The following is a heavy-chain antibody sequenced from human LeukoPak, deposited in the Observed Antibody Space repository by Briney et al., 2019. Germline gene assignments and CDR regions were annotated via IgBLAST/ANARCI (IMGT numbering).Heavy chain of an antibody. CDR2: IYYSGST. Sequence: ASQTLSLTCTVSGVSISSGGYYWSWIRQHPGKGLEWIGYIYYSGSTYYNPSLKSRVTISVDTSKNQFSLKLSSVTAADTAVYYCARGAYSSGWSFDYWGQGTLVTVSS. J-gene: IGHJ4*02. D-gene: IGHD6-19*01. V-gene: IGHV4-31*03. CDR3: ARGAYSSGWSFDY. CDR1: GVSISSGGYY.